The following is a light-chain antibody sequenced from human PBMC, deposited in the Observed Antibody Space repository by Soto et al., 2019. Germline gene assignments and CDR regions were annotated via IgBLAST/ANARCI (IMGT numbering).Light chain of an antibody. CDR3: NSYTTNSNRV. V-gene: IGLV2-8*01. CDR1: SSDVGGYNY. Sequence: QSALTQPPSASGSPGQSVTISCTGTSSDVGGYNYVSWYQQHPGKAPKLMIYEVIKRPSGVPDRFSGSKSGNTASLTISGLQAEDEADYYCNSYTTNSNRVFGTGTKLTVL. CDR2: EVI. J-gene: IGLJ1*01.